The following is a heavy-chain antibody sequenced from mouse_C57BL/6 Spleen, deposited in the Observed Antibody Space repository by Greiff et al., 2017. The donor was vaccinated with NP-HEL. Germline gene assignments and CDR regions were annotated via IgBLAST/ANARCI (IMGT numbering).Heavy chain of an antibody. J-gene: IGHJ3*01. V-gene: IGHV1-82*01. CDR2: IYPGDGDT. CDR3: ARPFAY. CDR1: GYAFSSPW. Sequence: QVQLQQSGPELVKPGASVKISCKASGYAFSSPWMNWVKQRPGKGLEWIGRIYPGDGDTNYNGKFKGKATLTADKSSSTAYMQLSSLTSEDSAVYFCARPFAYWGQGTLVTVSA.